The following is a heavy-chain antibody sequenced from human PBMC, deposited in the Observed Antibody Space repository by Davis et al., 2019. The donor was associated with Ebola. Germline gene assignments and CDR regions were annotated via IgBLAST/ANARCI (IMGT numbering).Heavy chain of an antibody. J-gene: IGHJ4*02. V-gene: IGHV4-34*01. CDR2: IEYSGST. CDR1: GGSFSGFY. CDR3: ARKLGRAAPIDY. Sequence: MPSETLSLTCAVYGGSFSGFYWSWIRQSPGKGLEWIAEIEYSGSTNYNPSLQTRLTISVDTSKNQFSLRLNSVTAADTAVYYCARKLGRAAPIDYWGQGTLVTVSS. D-gene: IGHD7-27*01.